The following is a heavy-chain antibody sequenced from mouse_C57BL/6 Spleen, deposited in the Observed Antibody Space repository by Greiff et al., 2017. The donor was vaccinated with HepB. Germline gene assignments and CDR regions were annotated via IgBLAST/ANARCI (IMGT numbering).Heavy chain of an antibody. V-gene: IGHV1-52*01. CDR3: ARSNYGSSSDFDY. CDR1: GYTFTSYW. J-gene: IGHJ2*01. CDR2: IDPSDSET. D-gene: IGHD1-1*01. Sequence: VQLQQPGAELVRPGSSVKLSCKASGYTFTSYWMHWVKQRPIQGLEWIGNIDPSDSETHYNQKFKDKATLTVDKSSSTAYMQLSSLTSEDSAVYYCARSNYGSSSDFDYWGQGTTLTVSS.